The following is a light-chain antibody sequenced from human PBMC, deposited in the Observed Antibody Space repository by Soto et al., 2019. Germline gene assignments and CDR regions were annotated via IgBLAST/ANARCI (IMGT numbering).Light chain of an antibody. CDR1: GSDVGGYNY. CDR3: SSYTSSSSLKWV. V-gene: IGLV2-14*01. J-gene: IGLJ3*02. Sequence: QSVLTQPASVSGSPGQSITISCTGTGSDVGGYNYVSWYQQHPGKAPKLMIYEVSNRPSGVSNRFSGSKSGNTASLTISGLQAEGEDDYYCSSYTSSSSLKWVFGGGTKLTVL. CDR2: EVS.